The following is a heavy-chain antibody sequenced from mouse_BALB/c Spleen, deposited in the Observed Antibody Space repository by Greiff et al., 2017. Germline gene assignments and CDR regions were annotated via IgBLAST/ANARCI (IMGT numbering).Heavy chain of an antibody. Sequence: EVQLQQSGPELVKPGASVKMSCKASGYTFTSYVMHWVKQKPGQGLELIGYINPYNDGTKYNEKFKGKATLTSDKSSSTAYMELSSLTSEDSAVYYCARGELRLIEDAMDYWGQGTSVTVSS. V-gene: IGHV1-14*01. CDR1: GYTFTSYV. CDR2: INPYNDGT. J-gene: IGHJ4*01. CDR3: ARGELRLIEDAMDY. D-gene: IGHD1-2*01.